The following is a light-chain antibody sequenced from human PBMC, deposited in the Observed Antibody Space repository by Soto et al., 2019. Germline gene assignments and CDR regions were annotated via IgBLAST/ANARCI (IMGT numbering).Light chain of an antibody. CDR2: GAS. CDR1: QSVPSDW. V-gene: IGKV3-20*01. CDR3: QQYGNFPYT. Sequence: EIVMTQSPATLSVSPGERATLSCRASQSVPSDWLAWYRHKPGQAPRLLIYGASSRATGVPDRVSGSGSGTDFTLTINRLEHEHFPVYYCQQYGNFPYTFGQGTKVDIK. J-gene: IGKJ2*01.